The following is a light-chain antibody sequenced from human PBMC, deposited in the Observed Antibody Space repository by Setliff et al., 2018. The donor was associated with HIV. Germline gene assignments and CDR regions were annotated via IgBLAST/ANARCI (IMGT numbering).Light chain of an antibody. CDR3: CSYAGSYTFV. CDR1: SSDVGAYRY. J-gene: IGLJ1*01. V-gene: IGLV2-11*01. CDR2: DVN. Sequence: QSVLTQPRSVSGSPGQSVTLSCTGSSSDVGAYRYVSWYQQHPGKGPKVITYDVNKRPSGVPDRFSGSKSGNTATLTISGLQDEDEADYYCCSYAGSYTFVFGTGTKVTVL.